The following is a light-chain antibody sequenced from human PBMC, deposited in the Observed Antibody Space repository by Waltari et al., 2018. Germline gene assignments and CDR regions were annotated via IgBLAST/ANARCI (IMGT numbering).Light chain of an antibody. CDR1: QSVSSN. CDR3: QQYNNWPPWT. Sequence: EIVMTQSPATLSVSPGERATLSCWASQSVSSNLAWYQQKPGQAPRLLIYGASTRATGIPARFSGSVSVTDFTLTISSLQSEDFAVYYCQQYNNWPPWTFGQGTKVEIK. J-gene: IGKJ1*01. V-gene: IGKV3-15*01. CDR2: GAS.